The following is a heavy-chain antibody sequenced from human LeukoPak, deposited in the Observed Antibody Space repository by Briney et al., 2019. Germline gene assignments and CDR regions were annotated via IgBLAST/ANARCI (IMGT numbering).Heavy chain of an antibody. D-gene: IGHD1-26*01. V-gene: IGHV4-39*07. CDR2: IYYSGST. Sequence: PSETLSLTCTVSGGSISSSSYYWGWIRQPPGKGLEWIGSIYYSGSTNYNPSLKSRVTISVDTSKNQFSPKLSSVTAADTAVYYCARKAGATRQPFDYWGQGTLVTVSS. J-gene: IGHJ4*02. CDR1: GGSISSSSYY. CDR3: ARKAGATRQPFDY.